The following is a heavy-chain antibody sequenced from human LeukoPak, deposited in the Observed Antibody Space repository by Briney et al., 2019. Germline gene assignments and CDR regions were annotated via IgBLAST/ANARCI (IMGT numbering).Heavy chain of an antibody. CDR1: GGSISSYY. Sequence: SETLSLTCTVSGGSISSYYWSWIRQPPGKGLEWIGYIYYSGSTNYNPSLKSRVTISVDTSKYQFSLKLSSVTAADTAVYYCAKGYGSGSYYPFINWFDPWGQGTLVTVSS. J-gene: IGHJ5*02. CDR3: AKGYGSGSYYPFINWFDP. V-gene: IGHV4-59*08. D-gene: IGHD3-10*01. CDR2: IYYSGST.